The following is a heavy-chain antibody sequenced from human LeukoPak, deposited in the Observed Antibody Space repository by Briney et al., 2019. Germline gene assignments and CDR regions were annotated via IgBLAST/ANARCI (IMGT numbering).Heavy chain of an antibody. CDR2: ISAYNGNT. D-gene: IGHD5/OR15-5a*01. CDR3: ARCLTTGYYYYGMDV. CDR1: GYTFTSYG. V-gene: IGHV1-18*01. Sequence: ASVKVSFKASGYTFTSYGISWVRQAPGQGLAWMGWISAYNGNTNYAQKLQGRLTMNTDTSTSTAYMELRSLRSDDTAVYYCARCLTTGYYYYGMDVWGQGTTVTVSS. J-gene: IGHJ6*02.